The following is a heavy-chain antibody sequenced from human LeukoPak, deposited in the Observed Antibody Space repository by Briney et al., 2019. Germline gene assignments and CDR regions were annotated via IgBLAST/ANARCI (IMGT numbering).Heavy chain of an antibody. D-gene: IGHD2-15*01. CDR2: IYYSGGS. V-gene: IGHV4-59*01. J-gene: IGHJ6*03. CDR3: ARTTEGYCRGGSCCYFYYYMDV. CDR1: GGSISSYY. Sequence: PSETLSLTCTVSGGSISSYYWSWIRQPPGKGLEWIGFIYYSGGSNYNPSLKSRVTISVDTSKDQFSLKLSSVTAADTAVYYCARTTEGYCRGGSCCYFYYYMDVWGKGTTVTVSS.